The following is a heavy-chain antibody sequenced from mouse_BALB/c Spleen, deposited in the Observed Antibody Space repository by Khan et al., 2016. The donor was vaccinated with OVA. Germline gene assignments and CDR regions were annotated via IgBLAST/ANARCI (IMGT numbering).Heavy chain of an antibody. J-gene: IGHJ3*01. D-gene: IGHD1-1*01. Sequence: VQLQESGAELAKPGASVKMSCKASGYTFTSYWMHWVKQRPGQGLEWIGYINPSTGYTEYNQKFQDKATLTADKSSSTAYMQLSSLTSDVSAVYYCARGHYGSSSFAYWGQGTLVTVSA. V-gene: IGHV1-7*01. CDR3: ARGHYGSSSFAY. CDR2: INPSTGYT. CDR1: GYTFTSYW.